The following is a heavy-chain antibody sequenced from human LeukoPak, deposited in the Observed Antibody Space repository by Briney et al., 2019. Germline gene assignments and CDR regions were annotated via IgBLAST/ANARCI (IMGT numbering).Heavy chain of an antibody. D-gene: IGHD2-2*01. CDR3: ARDICSTSCNWFDP. J-gene: IGHJ5*02. V-gene: IGHV1-2*02. Sequence: ASVKVSCKASGYTFTGYYMHWVRQAPGQGLEWMGWINPNSGGTNYAQKFQGRVTMTRDTSISTAYMELSRLRSDDTAVYYCARDICSTSCNWFDPWGQGTLVTVSS. CDR2: INPNSGGT. CDR1: GYTFTGYY.